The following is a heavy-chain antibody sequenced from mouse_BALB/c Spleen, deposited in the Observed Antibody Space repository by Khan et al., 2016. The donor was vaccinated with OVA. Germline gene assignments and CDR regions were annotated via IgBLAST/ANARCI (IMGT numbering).Heavy chain of an antibody. D-gene: IGHD2-1*01. V-gene: IGHV9-3-1*01. CDR2: INTYTGEP. CDR3: GRVGNYWYFDV. CDR1: GYTFTNYG. Sequence: QIQLVQSGPELKKPGETVKISCKASGYTFTNYGMTWVKQAPGKGLKWMGWINTYTGEPTYADDFKGRFAFSLETSATTASLQINNLKDEDTATYFGGRVGNYWYFDVWGAGTTVTVSS. J-gene: IGHJ1*01.